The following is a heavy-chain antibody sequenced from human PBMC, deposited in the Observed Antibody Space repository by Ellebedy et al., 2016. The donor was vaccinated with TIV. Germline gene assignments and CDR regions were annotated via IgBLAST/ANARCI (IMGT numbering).Heavy chain of an antibody. D-gene: IGHD6-19*01. Sequence: GGSLRLSCAASGFTFSNYWMSWVRQAPGKGLEWVANIKQDASEGYYVDSVKGRFSISRDNAKNSIYLQMNSLRDEDTAVYYCARDQWLGRAYYFDYWGQGTLLTVSS. CDR3: ARDQWLGRAYYFDY. V-gene: IGHV3-7*01. CDR1: GFTFSNYW. J-gene: IGHJ4*02. CDR2: IKQDASEG.